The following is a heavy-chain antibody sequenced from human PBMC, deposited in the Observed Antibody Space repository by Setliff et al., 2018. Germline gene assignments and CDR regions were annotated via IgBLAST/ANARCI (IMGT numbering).Heavy chain of an antibody. Sequence: SETLSLACTVSGASISSYYWSWIRQPPGKGLEWIGYIYYGGTTNYNPSLKSRVSISLDTSKSQFSLRLSSLTAADTAVYYCARHRRDSSGNYFVGLYYFDYWGQGTPVTVSS. CDR3: ARHRRDSSGNYFVGLYYFDY. J-gene: IGHJ4*02. CDR1: GASISSYY. CDR2: IYYGGTT. V-gene: IGHV4-59*08. D-gene: IGHD3-22*01.